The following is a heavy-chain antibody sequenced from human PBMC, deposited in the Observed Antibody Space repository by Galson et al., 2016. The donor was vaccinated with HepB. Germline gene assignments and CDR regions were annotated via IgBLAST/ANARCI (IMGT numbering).Heavy chain of an antibody. Sequence: SLRLSCAASGFNFNNYTINWVRQAPGKGLEWISYISSGSSIIYYADSVRGRFTISRDSAKNSVYLQMNSLRVEDTAVYYCAKRREAGRPAYYLESWGQGTLVIVSS. CDR1: GFNFNNYT. D-gene: IGHD6-6*01. V-gene: IGHV3-48*01. J-gene: IGHJ4*02. CDR2: ISSGSSII. CDR3: AKRREAGRPAYYLES.